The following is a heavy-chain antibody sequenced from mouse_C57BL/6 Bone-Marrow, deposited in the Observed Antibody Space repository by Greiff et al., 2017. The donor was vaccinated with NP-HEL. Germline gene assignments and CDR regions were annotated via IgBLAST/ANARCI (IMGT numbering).Heavy chain of an antibody. V-gene: IGHV1-81*01. CDR2: IYPRSGNT. D-gene: IGHD1-1*01. CDR3: ARMGTTVVAPS. J-gene: IGHJ2*01. CDR1: GYTFTSYG. Sequence: QVQLQQSGAELARPGASVKLSCKASGYTFTSYGISWVKQRTGQGLEWIGEIYPRSGNTYYNEKFKGNATLTADKSSSTAYMELRSLTSEDSAVYFCARMGTTVVAPSWGQGTTLTVSS.